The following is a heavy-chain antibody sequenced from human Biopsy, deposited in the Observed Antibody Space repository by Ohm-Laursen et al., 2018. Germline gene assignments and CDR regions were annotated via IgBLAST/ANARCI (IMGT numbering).Heavy chain of an antibody. V-gene: IGHV3-72*01. Sequence: SLRLSCAASGFTFNDVYMHWVRQAPGKGLEGVVRIKDKASSYTLAYATTVKGRFTISRDDSKNSVYLQMNSLTTEDTASYYCAKDVAGWRYRSGFRIDYFFDYWGQGTLVTVSS. CDR1: GFTFNDVY. J-gene: IGHJ4*02. D-gene: IGHD5-18*01. CDR2: IKDKASSYTL. CDR3: AKDVAGWRYRSGFRIDYFFDY.